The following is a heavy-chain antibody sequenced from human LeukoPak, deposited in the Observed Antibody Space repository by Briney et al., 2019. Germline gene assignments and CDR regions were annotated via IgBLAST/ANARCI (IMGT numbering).Heavy chain of an antibody. CDR1: GFTFSSYS. Sequence: GGSLRLSCAASGFTFSSYSINWVRQAPGKGLEWVSSISSSSSYIYYADSVKGRFTISRDNAKNSLYLQMNSLRAEDTAVYYCARHGGNHLAMDVWGKGTTVTVSS. D-gene: IGHD4-23*01. J-gene: IGHJ6*04. CDR3: ARHGGNHLAMDV. V-gene: IGHV3-21*01. CDR2: ISSSSSYI.